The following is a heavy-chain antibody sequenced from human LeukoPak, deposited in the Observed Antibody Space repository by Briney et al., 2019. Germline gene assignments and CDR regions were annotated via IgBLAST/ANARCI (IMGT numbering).Heavy chain of an antibody. CDR3: ATDYCSSTSCYPSDDAFDI. V-gene: IGHV3-30-3*01. J-gene: IGHJ3*02. D-gene: IGHD2-2*01. CDR2: ISYDGSNK. CDR1: GFTFSSYA. Sequence: GRSLRLSCAASGFTFSSYAMHWVRQAPGKGLEWVAVISYDGSNKYYADSVKGRFTISRDNSKNTLYLQMNSLRAEDTAVYYCATDYCSSTSCYPSDDAFDIWGQGTMVTVSS.